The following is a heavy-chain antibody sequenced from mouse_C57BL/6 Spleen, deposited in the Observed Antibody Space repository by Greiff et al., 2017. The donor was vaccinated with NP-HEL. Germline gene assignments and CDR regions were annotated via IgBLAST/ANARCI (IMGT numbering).Heavy chain of an antibody. Sequence: DVHLVESEGGLVQPGSSMKLSCTASGFTFSDYYMAWVRQVPEKGLEWVANINYDGSSTYYLDSLKSRFIISRDNAKNILYLQMSSLKSEDTATYYCARDRYYYGSSYYAMDYWGQGTSVTVSS. D-gene: IGHD1-1*01. CDR3: ARDRYYYGSSYYAMDY. CDR1: GFTFSDYY. J-gene: IGHJ4*01. V-gene: IGHV5-16*01. CDR2: INYDGSST.